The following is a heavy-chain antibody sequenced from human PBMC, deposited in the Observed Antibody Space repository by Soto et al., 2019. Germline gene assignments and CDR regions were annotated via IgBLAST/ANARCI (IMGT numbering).Heavy chain of an antibody. CDR2: IYSGGDT. CDR1: GFTVSSNY. V-gene: IGHV3-53*02. J-gene: IGHJ5*02. CDR3: AREDWFDA. Sequence: EVQLVETGGGLIQLGGSLRLSCAASGFTVSSNYMSWVRQAPGKGLEWVSLIYSGGDTYYADSVKGRFTISRDNSKNTLYLQMNTLRAEDTAVYYCAREDWFDAWGQGTLVTVSS.